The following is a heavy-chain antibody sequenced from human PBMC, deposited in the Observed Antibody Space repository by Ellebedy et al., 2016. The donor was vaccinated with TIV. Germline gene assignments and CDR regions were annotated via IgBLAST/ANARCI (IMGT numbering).Heavy chain of an antibody. CDR3: AGNYGDNEEDY. V-gene: IGHV3-21*01. CDR2: MDYSSTSI. J-gene: IGHJ4*02. CDR1: GFTVSSNY. Sequence: PGGSLRLSCAASGFTVSSNYMSWVRQAPGRGLEWVSSMDYSSTSIYYADSVKGRFTISRDNARNSVYLQMNSLRAEDTAVYYCAGNYGDNEEDYWGQGTLVTVSS. D-gene: IGHD4-17*01.